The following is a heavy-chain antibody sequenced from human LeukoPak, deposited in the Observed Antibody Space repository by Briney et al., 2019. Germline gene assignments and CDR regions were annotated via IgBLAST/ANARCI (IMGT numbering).Heavy chain of an antibody. V-gene: IGHV3-11*01. D-gene: IGHD3-10*01. CDR2: ISSSGSTI. CDR1: GFTFSDYY. J-gene: IGHJ5*02. CDR3: ARDKDDYGSGNHWFDP. Sequence: GGSLRLSCAASGFTFSDYYMGWIRQAPGKGLEWVSYISSSGSTIYYADSVKGRFTISRDNVKNSLYLQMNSLRAEDTAVYYCARDKDDYGSGNHWFDPWGQGTLVTVSS.